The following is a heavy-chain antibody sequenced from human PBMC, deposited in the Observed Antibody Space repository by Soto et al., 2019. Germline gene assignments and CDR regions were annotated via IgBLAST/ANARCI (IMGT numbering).Heavy chain of an antibody. Sequence: GGSLRLSCAASGFTFSNYGMHWVRQTPGKGLEWVALILYDGSNKYYADSVKGRFTISRDNFKNTLYLQVSSLRAEDTAVYYCAKSRDAYNFYFYYGMDVWGQGTSVP. V-gene: IGHV3-30*18. J-gene: IGHJ6*02. CDR1: GFTFSNYG. D-gene: IGHD1-1*01. CDR3: AKSRDAYNFYFYYGMDV. CDR2: ILYDGSNK.